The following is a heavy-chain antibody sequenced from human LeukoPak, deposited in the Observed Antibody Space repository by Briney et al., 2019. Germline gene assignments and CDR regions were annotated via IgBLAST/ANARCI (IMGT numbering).Heavy chain of an antibody. J-gene: IGHJ4*02. CDR2: IYYSGST. CDR3: ARGRRIQLWPGGPDY. Sequence: SETLPLTCTVSGGSISSSSYYWGWIRQPPGKGLEWIGSIYYSGSTYYNPSLKSRVTISVDTSKNQFSLKLSSVTAADTAVYYCARGRRIQLWPGGPDYWGQGTLVTVSS. D-gene: IGHD5-18*01. CDR1: GGSISSSSYY. V-gene: IGHV4-39*01.